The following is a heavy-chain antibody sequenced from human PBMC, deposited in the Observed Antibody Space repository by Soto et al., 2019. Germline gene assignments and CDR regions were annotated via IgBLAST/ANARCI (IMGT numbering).Heavy chain of an antibody. CDR3: ATDWEAVSDNGAFDM. J-gene: IGHJ3*02. CDR2: ITWNSRTI. Sequence: SLRLSCAASGFTFGDYAMHWVRRAPGKGLEWVSSITWNSRTIGYADSVKGRFTISRDNARNSLFLQMNSLRPEDSALYYCATDWEAVSDNGAFDMWGQGTMVTVSS. V-gene: IGHV3-9*01. D-gene: IGHD6-19*01. CDR1: GFTFGDYA.